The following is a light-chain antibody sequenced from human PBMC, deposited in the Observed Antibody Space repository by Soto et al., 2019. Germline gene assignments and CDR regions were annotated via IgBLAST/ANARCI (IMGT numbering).Light chain of an antibody. J-gene: IGLJ3*02. CDR3: QSYDITLSWRV. Sequence: QSVLTQPPSVSGAPGQRVTISCTGSRSNLGAGYDVHWYQHLPGTAPKLLIYGNNNRPSGVPDRFSGSKSGTSASLAITGLQAEDEADYYCQSYDITLSWRVFGGGTKLTVL. CDR1: RSNLGAGYD. V-gene: IGLV1-40*01. CDR2: GNN.